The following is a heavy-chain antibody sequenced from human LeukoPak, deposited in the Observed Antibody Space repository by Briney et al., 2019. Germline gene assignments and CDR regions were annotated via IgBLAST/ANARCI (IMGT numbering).Heavy chain of an antibody. Sequence: GASVKVSCKASGYTFTSYDINWVRQVTGQGLEWMGWMNPKSGNTGYAQKFQGRVTITRNTSISTAYMEVSSLRYEDTAVYYCASQYCSGGSCYSRWDAFDIWGQGTMVTVSS. J-gene: IGHJ3*02. V-gene: IGHV1-8*03. CDR2: MNPKSGNT. D-gene: IGHD2-15*01. CDR3: ASQYCSGGSCYSRWDAFDI. CDR1: GYTFTSYD.